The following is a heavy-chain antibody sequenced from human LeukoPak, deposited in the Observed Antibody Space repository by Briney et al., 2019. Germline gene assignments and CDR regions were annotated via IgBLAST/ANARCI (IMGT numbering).Heavy chain of an antibody. CDR2: IHPDGSIT. J-gene: IGHJ5*02. CDR3: APQQTYSPYNWFDP. D-gene: IGHD5-12*01. CDR1: GFTFSRFG. Sequence: GRSLRLSCTASGFTFSRFGMQWVRQAPGTGLVWVSRIHPDGSITTYADSVKGRFTISRDNAKNTLYLQMNSLRAEDTAVYYCAPQQTYSPYNWFDPWGQGTLVTVSS. V-gene: IGHV3-74*03.